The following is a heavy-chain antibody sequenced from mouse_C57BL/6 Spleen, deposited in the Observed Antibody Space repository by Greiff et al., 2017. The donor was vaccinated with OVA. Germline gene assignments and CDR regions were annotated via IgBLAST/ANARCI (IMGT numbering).Heavy chain of an antibody. CDR2: ISSGSSTI. D-gene: IGHD2-5*01. V-gene: IGHV5-17*01. CDR3: ARLSYSKRGYFDV. Sequence: EVHLVESGGGLVKPGGSLKLSCAASGFTFSDYGMHWVRQAPEKGLEWVAYISSGSSTIYYADTVKGRFTISRDNAKNTLFLQMTSLRSEDTAMYYCARLSYSKRGYFDVWGTGTTVTVSS. J-gene: IGHJ1*03. CDR1: GFTFSDYG.